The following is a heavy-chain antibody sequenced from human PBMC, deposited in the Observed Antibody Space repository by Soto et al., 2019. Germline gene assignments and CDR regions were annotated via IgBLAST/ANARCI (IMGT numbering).Heavy chain of an antibody. CDR2: MYYGGST. J-gene: IGHJ5*02. D-gene: IGHD3-10*01. Sequence: PSETLSLTCTVSGGSISSSSYYWGWIRQPPGKGLEWIGSMYYGGSTYYNPSLKSRVTISVDTSKNQFSLKLSSVTAADTAVYYCARQLWFGELAWFDPWGQGTLVTVSS. CDR1: GGSISSSSYY. CDR3: ARQLWFGELAWFDP. V-gene: IGHV4-39*01.